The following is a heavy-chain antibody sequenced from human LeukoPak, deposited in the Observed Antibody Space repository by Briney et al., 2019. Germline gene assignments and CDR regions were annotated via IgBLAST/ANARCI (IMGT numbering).Heavy chain of an antibody. CDR2: IYTSGST. CDR3: ARAYYDSSGYYPDAFDI. D-gene: IGHD3-22*01. Sequence: PSETLSLTCTVSGGSISSYYWSWIRQPAGKGLEWIGRIYTSGSTNYNPSLKSRVTMSVDTSKNQFSLKLSSVTAADTAVYYCARAYYDSSGYYPDAFDIWGQGTMVTVSS. CDR1: GGSISSYY. V-gene: IGHV4-4*07. J-gene: IGHJ3*02.